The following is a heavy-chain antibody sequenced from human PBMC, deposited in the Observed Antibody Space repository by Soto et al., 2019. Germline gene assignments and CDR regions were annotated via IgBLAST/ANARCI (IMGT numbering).Heavy chain of an antibody. CDR1: GFIFNNYA. Sequence: EAQLLESGGGLVQPGGSLRLSCSASGFIFNNYAMSWVRQAPGKGLEWVSGITGYGATTYYAESVKGRFTIPRDNSKNTLYLQMSTLTAEDTAVYYCARDPLLYNSDWYPNWFGPWGQGTLVTVSS. V-gene: IGHV3-23*01. J-gene: IGHJ5*02. CDR2: ITGYGATT. CDR3: ARDPLLYNSDWYPNWFGP. D-gene: IGHD6-19*01.